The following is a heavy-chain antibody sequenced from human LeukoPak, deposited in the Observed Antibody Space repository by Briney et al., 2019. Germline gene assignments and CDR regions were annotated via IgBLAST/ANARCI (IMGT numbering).Heavy chain of an antibody. J-gene: IGHJ6*03. CDR1: GFSFSSYA. V-gene: IGHV3-23*01. CDR3: AKIPYGDYVLDYYYYMDV. Sequence: PGGSLRLSCAASGFSFSSYAMSWVRQAPGKGLEWVSAIRGSGGRTYYADSVKGRFTISRDNAKNSLYLQMNSLRAEDTAVYYCAKIPYGDYVLDYYYYMDVWGKGTTVTISS. D-gene: IGHD4-17*01. CDR2: IRGSGGRT.